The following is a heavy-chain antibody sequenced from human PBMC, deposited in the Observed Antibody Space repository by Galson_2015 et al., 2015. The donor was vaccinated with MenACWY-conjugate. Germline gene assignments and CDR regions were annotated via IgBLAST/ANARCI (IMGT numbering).Heavy chain of an antibody. CDR3: ARWAYCSGGSCHRYDH. CDR1: GFTFSTYS. D-gene: IGHD2-15*01. CDR2: ISSSSSTI. V-gene: IGHV3-48*02. J-gene: IGHJ4*02. Sequence: PRLSCAASGFTFSTYSMNWVRPAPGKGLEWVSYISSSSSTIYYADSVKGRFTISRDNAKNSLYLQMNTLRDEDTAVYYCARWAYCSGGSCHRYDHWGQGTLVTVSS.